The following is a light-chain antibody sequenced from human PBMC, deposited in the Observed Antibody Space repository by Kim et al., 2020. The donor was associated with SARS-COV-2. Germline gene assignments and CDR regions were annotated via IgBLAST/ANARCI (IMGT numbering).Light chain of an antibody. J-gene: IGLJ2*01. CDR3: CSYAGSYGVV. V-gene: IGLV2-11*01. CDR1: SSHVGAYNY. CDR2: DVS. Sequence: GQSVTISCPGTSSHVGAYNYVSWYQQHPGQAPKLMIYDVSKRPSGVPDRFSGSKSGNTASLTISGLQAADEADYYCCSYAGSYGVVFGGGTQLTVL.